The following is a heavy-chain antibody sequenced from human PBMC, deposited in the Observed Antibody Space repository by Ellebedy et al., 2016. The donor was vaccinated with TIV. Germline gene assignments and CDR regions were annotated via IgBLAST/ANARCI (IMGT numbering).Heavy chain of an antibody. CDR2: IWYDGSNE. Sequence: GGSLRLXXAASGFNFSNYGIQWVRQAPGKGLEWVGVIWYDGSNEEYVESVKGRFTISRDNSKNTTTLQMNSLRVEDTATYYCARDCGGSSRCLVYWGQGGLVTVSS. D-gene: IGHD3-16*01. J-gene: IGHJ4*02. V-gene: IGHV3-33*01. CDR3: ARDCGGSSRCLVY. CDR1: GFNFSNYG.